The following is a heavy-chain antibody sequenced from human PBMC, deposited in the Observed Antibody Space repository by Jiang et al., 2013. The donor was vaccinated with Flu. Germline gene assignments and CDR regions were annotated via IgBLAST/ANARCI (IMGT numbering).Heavy chain of an antibody. CDR2: FCHTGST. J-gene: IGHJ6*02. CDR1: GGTISSGANC. D-gene: IGHD4-23*01. V-gene: IGHV4-39*01. Sequence: PGLVKPSETLSLTCVVSGGTISSGANCWGWIRQPPGKGLEWIGSFCHTGSTYYNPSLKSRVSISADTAKNQFSLRLTSVTAADTAVYYCARPWYGGNSAYYSGVDVWGHGTTVTASS. CDR3: ARPWYGGNSAYYSGVDV.